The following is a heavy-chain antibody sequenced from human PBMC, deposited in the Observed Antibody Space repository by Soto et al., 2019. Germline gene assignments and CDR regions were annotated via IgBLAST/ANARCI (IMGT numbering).Heavy chain of an antibody. CDR2: IYSSGST. CDR3: AALGWELVTVAFDI. V-gene: IGHV4-39*01. CDR1: GGSISSSSYY. Sequence: SETLSLTCTVSGGSISSSSYYWGWIRQPPGKGLEWIGSIYSSGSTYYNPSLKSRVTISVDTSKNQFSLRLSSVTAADTAVYSWAALGWELVTVAFDIWGQGTMV. J-gene: IGHJ3*02. D-gene: IGHD1-26*01.